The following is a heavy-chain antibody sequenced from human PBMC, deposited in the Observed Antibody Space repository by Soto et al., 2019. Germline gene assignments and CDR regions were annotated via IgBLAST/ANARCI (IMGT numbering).Heavy chain of an antibody. J-gene: IGHJ4*02. CDR2: IKQDGSEK. D-gene: IGHD3-10*02. V-gene: IGHV3-7*03. Sequence: PGGSLRLSCAASGFTFSSYWMSWVRQAPGKGLEWVANIKQDGSEKYYVDSVKGRFTISRDNAKNSLYLQMNSLRAEDTAVYYCAKDLEPWVVRGVIVFDYWGQGTLVTVSS. CDR3: AKDLEPWVVRGVIVFDY. CDR1: GFTFSSYW.